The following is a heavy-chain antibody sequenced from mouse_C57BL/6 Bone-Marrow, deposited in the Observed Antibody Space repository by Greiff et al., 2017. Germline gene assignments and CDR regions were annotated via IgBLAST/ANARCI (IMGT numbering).Heavy chain of an antibody. J-gene: IGHJ4*01. D-gene: IGHD1-1*01. Sequence: EVHLVESGGGLVKPGGSLKLSCAASGFTFSDYGMHWVRQAPEKGLEWVAYISSGSSTIYYADTVKGRFTISRDNAKNTLFLQMTSLRSEDTAMYYCAITTVVATDAMDYWGQGTSVTVCS. CDR3: AITTVVATDAMDY. CDR1: GFTFSDYG. CDR2: ISSGSSTI. V-gene: IGHV5-17*01.